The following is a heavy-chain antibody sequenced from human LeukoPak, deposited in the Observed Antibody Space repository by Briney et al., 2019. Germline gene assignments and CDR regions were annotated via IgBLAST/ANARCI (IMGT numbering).Heavy chain of an antibody. CDR2: ISRDSSTI. CDR1: GFTFSTYS. D-gene: IGHD3-16*01. J-gene: IGHJ5*02. CDR3: GKEGGA. Sequence: GGSLRLSCAASGFTFSTYSMNWVRLAPGKGLEWVSYISRDSSTIYYADSVQGRFTISRDNAKNSLYLQMNSLRDEDTATYYCGKEGGAWGQGTKVTVSS. V-gene: IGHV3-48*02.